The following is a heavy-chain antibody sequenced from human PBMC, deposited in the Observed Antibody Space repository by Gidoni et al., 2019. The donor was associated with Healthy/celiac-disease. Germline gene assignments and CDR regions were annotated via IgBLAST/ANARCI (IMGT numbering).Heavy chain of an antibody. D-gene: IGHD5-18*01. CDR2: ISYDGSNK. Sequence: QVQLVESGGGVVQPGRSLRLSCAASGFTFSSYGMHWVRQAPGKGLEWVAVISYDGSNKYYADSVKGRFTISRDNSKNTLYLQMNSLRAEDTAVYYCAKDRVDTAMAFEYWGQGTLVTVSS. V-gene: IGHV3-30*18. CDR1: GFTFSSYG. CDR3: AKDRVDTAMAFEY. J-gene: IGHJ4*02.